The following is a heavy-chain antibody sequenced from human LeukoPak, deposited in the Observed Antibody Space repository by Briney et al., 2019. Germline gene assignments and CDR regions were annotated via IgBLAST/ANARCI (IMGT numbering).Heavy chain of an antibody. CDR1: GYTFTGYY. Sequence: ASVKVSCKASGYTFTGYYMHWVRQAPGQGLEWMGRINPNSGGTNYAQKFQGRVTMTRDTSTSTAYMELSRLRSDDTAVYYCARGGTMVGGHDAFGIWGQGTMVTVSS. CDR3: ARGGTMVGGHDAFGI. J-gene: IGHJ3*02. CDR2: INPNSGGT. V-gene: IGHV1-2*06. D-gene: IGHD4/OR15-4a*01.